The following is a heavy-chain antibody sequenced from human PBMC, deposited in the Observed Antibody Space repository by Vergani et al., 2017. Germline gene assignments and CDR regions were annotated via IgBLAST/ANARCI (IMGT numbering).Heavy chain of an antibody. CDR3: ASRRRGYSYGIIKFDY. V-gene: IGHV4-34*01. Sequence: QVQLQQWGAGLLKPSETLSLTCAVYGGSFSGYYWSWIRQPPGKGLEWIGEINHSGSTNYNPSLKSRVTISVDTSKNQFSLKLRSVTAADTAVYYCASRRRGYSYGIIKFDYWGQGTLVTVSS. D-gene: IGHD5-18*01. J-gene: IGHJ4*02. CDR2: INHSGST. CDR1: GGSFSGYY.